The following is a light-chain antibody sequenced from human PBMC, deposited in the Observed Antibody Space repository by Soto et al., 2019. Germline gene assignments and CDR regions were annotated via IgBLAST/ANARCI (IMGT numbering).Light chain of an antibody. J-gene: IGLJ2*01. V-gene: IGLV3-21*02. Sequence: SSELTQPPSVSVAPGQTARIACGGNNIGGRNVHWYQQKPGQAPVLVVYDDSDRPSGIPERISGSKSGNTAALTISRVEAGDEADYYCQVWDGSSDPVVFGGGTQLTVL. CDR2: DDS. CDR3: QVWDGSSDPVV. CDR1: NIGGRN.